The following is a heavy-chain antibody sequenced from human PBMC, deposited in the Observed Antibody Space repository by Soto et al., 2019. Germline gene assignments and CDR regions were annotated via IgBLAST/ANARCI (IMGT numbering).Heavy chain of an antibody. CDR1: GYIFTNYR. J-gene: IGHJ4*01. D-gene: IGHD2-21*01. CDR2: IYPGDSDT. V-gene: IGHV5-51*01. Sequence: PGESLKISCQGSGYIFTNYRIGWVRQMPGKGLEWMGIIYPGDSDTRYSPSFQGQVTISADKSISTAYLQWSSLKASDTAMYYCPRLANIFDFDNWGHGTLVTVSS. CDR3: PRLANIFDFDN.